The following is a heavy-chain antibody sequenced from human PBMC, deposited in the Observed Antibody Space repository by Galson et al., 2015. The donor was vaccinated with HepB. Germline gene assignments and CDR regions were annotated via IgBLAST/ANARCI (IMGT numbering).Heavy chain of an antibody. V-gene: IGHV3-30-3*01. J-gene: IGHJ4*02. CDR3: ARARFLELPSDY. Sequence: SLRLSCAASGFTFSSYAMHWVRQAPGKGLEWVAVISYDGSNKYYADSVKGRFTISRDNSKNTLYLQMNSLRAEDTAVYYCARARFLELPSDYWGQGTLVTVSS. CDR1: GFTFSSYA. D-gene: IGHD3-3*01. CDR2: ISYDGSNK.